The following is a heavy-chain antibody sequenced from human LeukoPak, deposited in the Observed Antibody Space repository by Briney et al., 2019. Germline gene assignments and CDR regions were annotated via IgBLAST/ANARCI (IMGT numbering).Heavy chain of an antibody. J-gene: IGHJ4*02. D-gene: IGHD3-10*01. V-gene: IGHV4-39*01. CDR1: GGSISSNSHY. CDR2: IYSGGTT. Sequence: SETLSLTCTVSGGSISSNSHYWGWIRQPPGKGLEWIGSIYSGGTTYYNPSLRSRLTISADASKNLFSLKLGSVAAADTAVYCARSSDYQGSKRALGHYWGQGTLVTVSS. CDR3: ARSSDYQGSKRALGHY.